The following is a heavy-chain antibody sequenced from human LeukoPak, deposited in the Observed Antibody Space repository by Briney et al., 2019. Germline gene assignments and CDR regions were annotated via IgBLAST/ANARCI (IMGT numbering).Heavy chain of an antibody. CDR3: ARGGRGDRTGPFDF. D-gene: IGHD3-10*01. CDR1: GGSISSYY. V-gene: IGHV4-59*01. CDR2: IYYSGST. Sequence: SETLSLTCTVSGGSISSYYWSWIRQPPGKGLEWIGYIYYSGSTNYNPSLKSRVTISVDTSKNQFSLQLTSVTAADTAVYYCARGGRGDRTGPFDFWGQGTLVTVSS. J-gene: IGHJ4*02.